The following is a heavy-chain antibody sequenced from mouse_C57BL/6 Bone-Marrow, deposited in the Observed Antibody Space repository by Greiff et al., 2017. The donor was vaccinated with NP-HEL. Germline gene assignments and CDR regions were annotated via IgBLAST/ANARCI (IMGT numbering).Heavy chain of an antibody. CDR2: ISSGGDYI. J-gene: IGHJ4*01. CDR1: GFTFSSYA. CDR3: TREEYDYDGNAMDY. V-gene: IGHV5-9-1*02. D-gene: IGHD2-4*01. Sequence: EVMLVESGEGLVKPGGSLKLSCAASGFTFSSYAMSWVRQTPETRLEWVAYISSGGDYIYYADTVKGRFTISRDNARNTLYLQMSSLKSEDTAMYYCTREEYDYDGNAMDYWGQGTSVTVSS.